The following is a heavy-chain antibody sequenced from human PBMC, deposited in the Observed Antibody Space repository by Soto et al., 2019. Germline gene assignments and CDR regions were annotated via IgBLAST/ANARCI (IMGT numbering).Heavy chain of an antibody. J-gene: IGHJ6*02. CDR1: GDSIGPYN. Sequence: QVQLQASGPGLVKPSDTLSRTCTVSGDSIGPYNWGWIRQPPGKRLEWIGYIYSNGGTSYNPALKSRVTISADTSTKQFSLRLSSVTAADTAVYYCVRQGIGALHGLVDVWGQGTTVTVSS. CDR2: IYSNGGT. CDR3: VRQGIGALHGLVDV. V-gene: IGHV4-59*08. D-gene: IGHD3-10*01.